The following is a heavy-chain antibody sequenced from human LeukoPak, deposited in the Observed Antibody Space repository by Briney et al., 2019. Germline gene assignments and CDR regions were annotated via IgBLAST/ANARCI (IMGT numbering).Heavy chain of an antibody. CDR1: GFTVSSNY. V-gene: IGHV3-53*01. J-gene: IGHJ4*02. Sequence: GGSLRLSCAASGFTVSSNYMSWVRQAPGKGLEWVSVIYSGGSTYYADSVKGRFTISRDNSKNTLYLQMNSLRAEDTAVYYCARDSSGYYSAALDYWGQGTLVTVSS. CDR3: ARDSSGYYSAALDY. D-gene: IGHD3-22*01. CDR2: IYSGGST.